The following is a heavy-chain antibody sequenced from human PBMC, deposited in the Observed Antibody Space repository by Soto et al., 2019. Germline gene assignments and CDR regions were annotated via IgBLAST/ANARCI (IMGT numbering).Heavy chain of an antibody. J-gene: IGHJ4*02. D-gene: IGHD6-13*01. CDR3: ARQAAVNFDY. V-gene: IGHV4-39*01. CDR1: GGSISSSSYY. CDR2: IYYSGST. Sequence: PSETLSLTCTVSGGSISSSSYYWGWIRQPPGEGLEWIGSIYYSGSTYYNPSLKSRVTISVDTSKNQFSLKLSSVTAADTAVYYCARQAAVNFDYWGQGTLVTVS.